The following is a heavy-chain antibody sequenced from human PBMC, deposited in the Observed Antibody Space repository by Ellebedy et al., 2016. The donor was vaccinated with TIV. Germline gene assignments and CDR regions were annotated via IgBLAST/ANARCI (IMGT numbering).Heavy chain of an antibody. J-gene: IGHJ4*02. V-gene: IGHV4-34*01. Sequence: MPGGSLRLSCVVKGGSFNGYFWSWIRQSPGKGLEWLGEINPTGTANSNPSLKGRVTLSADTSKNQFSLNLRTVTAADTAVYYCARIDPWQPIDDWGQGILVSVSS. D-gene: IGHD2-21*01. CDR2: INPTGTA. CDR3: ARIDPWQPIDD. CDR1: GGSFNGYF.